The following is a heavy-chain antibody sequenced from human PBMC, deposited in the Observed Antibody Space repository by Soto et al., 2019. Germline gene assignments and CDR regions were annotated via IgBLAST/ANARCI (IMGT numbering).Heavy chain of an antibody. D-gene: IGHD2-2*02. CDR2: INPSDGST. Sequence: ASEKVSGQASGYTFTSYYMYCVRQAPGQGLEWMGIINPSDGSTTYAQKFQGRVTMTRDTSTSTVYMQLSSLRSEDTAVYFCARSADIVVVAAAITYGWSDPWGPGTLVTVSS. CDR3: ARSADIVVVAAAITYGWSDP. CDR1: GYTFTSYY. V-gene: IGHV1-46*01. J-gene: IGHJ5*02.